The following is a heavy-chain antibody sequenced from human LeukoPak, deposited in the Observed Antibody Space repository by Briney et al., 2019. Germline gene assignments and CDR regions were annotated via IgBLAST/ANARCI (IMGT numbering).Heavy chain of an antibody. CDR1: GFTFSSYA. V-gene: IGHV3-30*04. CDR3: ASLGGTIDGDY. Sequence: PGGSLRLSCAAPGFTFSSYAMHWVRQAPGKGLEWVAVISYDGSNKYYADSVKGRFTISRDNSKNTLYLQMNSLRAEDTAVYYCASLGGTIDGDYWGQGTLVTVSS. D-gene: IGHD2-2*01. CDR2: ISYDGSNK. J-gene: IGHJ4*02.